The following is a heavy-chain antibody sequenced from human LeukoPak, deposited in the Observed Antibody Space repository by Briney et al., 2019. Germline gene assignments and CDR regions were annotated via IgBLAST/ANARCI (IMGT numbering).Heavy chain of an antibody. CDR3: ASRVRVTAMTPYDAFDV. V-gene: IGHV3-11*01. D-gene: IGHD2-21*02. CDR2: ISNRGTK. J-gene: IGHJ3*01. CDR1: GFFFSDYH. Sequence: PGGSLRLSCAASGFFFSDYHMTWIRQAPGKGLEWLSYISNRGTKYYADSVKGRFTVSRDNAKNLLYLQMDSLRAEDTALYFCASRVRVTAMTPYDAFDVWGQGTPVTVSS.